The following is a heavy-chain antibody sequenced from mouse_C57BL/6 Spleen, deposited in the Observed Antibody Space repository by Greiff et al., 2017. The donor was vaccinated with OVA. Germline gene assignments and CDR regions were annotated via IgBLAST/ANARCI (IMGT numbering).Heavy chain of an antibody. J-gene: IGHJ3*01. CDR3: AGPGWFAY. CDR2: INPYNGDT. CDR1: GYSFTGYF. V-gene: IGHV1-20*01. Sequence: EVQGVESGPELVKPGDSVKISCKASGYSFTGYFMNWVMQSHGKSLEWIGRINPYNGDTFYNQKFKGKATLTVDKSSSTAHMELRSLTSEDSAVYYCAGPGWFAYWGQGTLVTVSA.